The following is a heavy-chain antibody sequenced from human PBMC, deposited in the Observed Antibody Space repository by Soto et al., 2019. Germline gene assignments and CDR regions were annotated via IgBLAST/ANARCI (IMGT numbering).Heavy chain of an antibody. CDR3: ARDLVGSYSVDH. Sequence: HPGGSLRLSCEASGFTFSNYPMHWVRQAPGKGLEWVTFISYDVSNKNYADSVKGRFTISRDNSESTLYLQMNSLKTEDTAVYFCARDLVGSYSVDHWGQGTLVTVSS. V-gene: IGHV3-30-3*01. J-gene: IGHJ4*02. CDR1: GFTFSNYP. CDR2: ISYDVSNK. D-gene: IGHD1-26*01.